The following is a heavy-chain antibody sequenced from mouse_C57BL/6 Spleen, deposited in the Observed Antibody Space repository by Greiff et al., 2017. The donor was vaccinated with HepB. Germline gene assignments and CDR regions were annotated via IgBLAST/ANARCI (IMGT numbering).Heavy chain of an antibody. Sequence: VQLQQSGPELVKPGASVKISCKASGYTFTDYYMNWVKQSHGKSLEWIGDINPNNGGTSYNQKFKGKATLTVDKSSSTAYMELRSLTSEDSAVYYCARRFITTVVDDWYVDVWGTGTTVTVSS. CDR3: ARRFITTVVDDWYVDV. J-gene: IGHJ1*03. D-gene: IGHD1-1*01. V-gene: IGHV1-26*01. CDR2: INPNNGGT. CDR1: GYTFTDYY.